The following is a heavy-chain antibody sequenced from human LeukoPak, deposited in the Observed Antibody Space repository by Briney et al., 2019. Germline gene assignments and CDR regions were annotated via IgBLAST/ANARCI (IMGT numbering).Heavy chain of an antibody. CDR1: GYTFTGYY. Sequence: AASVKVSCKASGYTFTGYYMHWVRQAPGQGLEWMGWINPISGGTNYAQKFQGRVTMTRDTSISTAYMELSRLRSDDTAVYYCARIVGANVYYFDYWGQGTLVTVSS. CDR2: INPISGGT. J-gene: IGHJ4*02. V-gene: IGHV1-2*02. D-gene: IGHD1-26*01. CDR3: ARIVGANVYYFDY.